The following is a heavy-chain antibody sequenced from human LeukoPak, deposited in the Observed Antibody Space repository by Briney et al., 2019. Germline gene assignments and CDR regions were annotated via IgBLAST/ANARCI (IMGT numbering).Heavy chain of an antibody. CDR1: GGTFSSYG. Sequence: SVKVSCKASGGTFSSYGISWVRQAPGQGPEWMGRIIPILGIANYAQKFQGRVTITADKSTSTAYMELSSLRSEDTAVYYCAGRSGSSWSTLDYWGQGTLVTVSS. V-gene: IGHV1-69*04. J-gene: IGHJ4*02. CDR3: AGRSGSSWSTLDY. D-gene: IGHD6-13*01. CDR2: IIPILGIA.